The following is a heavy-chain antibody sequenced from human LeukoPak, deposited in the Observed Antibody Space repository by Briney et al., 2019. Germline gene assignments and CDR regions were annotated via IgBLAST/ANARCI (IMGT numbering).Heavy chain of an antibody. J-gene: IGHJ6*02. D-gene: IGHD3-22*01. CDR3: ARRSSQYYDSSGYYGMDV. Sequence: GESLKISCKGSGYSFSSYWIGWVRQMPGKGLEWMGIIYPVDSDTRYSPPFQGQVTISVDKSINTAYLQWSSLKASDTAMYYCARRSSQYYDSSGYYGMDVWGQGTTVTVSS. V-gene: IGHV5-51*01. CDR2: IYPVDSDT. CDR1: GYSFSSYW.